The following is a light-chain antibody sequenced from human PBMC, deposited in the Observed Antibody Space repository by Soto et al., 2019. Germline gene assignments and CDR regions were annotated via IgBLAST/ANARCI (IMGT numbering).Light chain of an antibody. CDR2: RNN. V-gene: IGLV1-47*01. CDR3: ATWDASLSGNIL. CDR1: SSNIGGNY. Sequence: QSVLTQPPSTSGTPGQRVTIPCFGSSSNIGGNYVFWYQHLPGTAPKLLIYRNNQRPSGVPDRFSGSESGTSASLAISGLRAEDEADYYCATWDASLSGNILFGGGTQLPVL. J-gene: IGLJ7*01.